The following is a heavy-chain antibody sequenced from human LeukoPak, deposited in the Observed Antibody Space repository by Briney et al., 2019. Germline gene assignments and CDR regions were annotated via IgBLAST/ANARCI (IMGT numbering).Heavy chain of an antibody. CDR2: ISISGSTI. Sequence: GGSLRLSCAASGFTFSSYEMNWVRQAPGKGLEWVSFISISGSTIYYADSVRGRFTISRDNAKNSLYLQMNSLRAEDTAVYYCARKLLFDFWGQGTLVTVSS. CDR1: GFTFSSYE. V-gene: IGHV3-48*03. CDR3: ARKLLFDF. J-gene: IGHJ4*02. D-gene: IGHD2-15*01.